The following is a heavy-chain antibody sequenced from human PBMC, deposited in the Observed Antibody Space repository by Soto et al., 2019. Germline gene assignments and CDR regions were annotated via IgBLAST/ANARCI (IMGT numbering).Heavy chain of an antibody. CDR1: GGSISSSSYY. CDR3: ALLPAEGRSSGWYRAAAFDI. V-gene: IGHV4-39*01. Sequence: SETLSLTCTVSGGSISSSSYYWGWIRQPPGKGLEWIGSIYYSGSTYYNPSLKSRVTISVDTSKNQFSLKLSSVTAADTAVYYCALLPAEGRSSGWYRAAAFDIWGQGTMVTVSS. CDR2: IYYSGST. D-gene: IGHD6-19*01. J-gene: IGHJ3*02.